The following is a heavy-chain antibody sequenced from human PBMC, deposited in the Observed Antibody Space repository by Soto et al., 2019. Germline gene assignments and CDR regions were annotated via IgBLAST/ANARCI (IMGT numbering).Heavy chain of an antibody. D-gene: IGHD3-10*01. CDR2: IYPGDSDT. J-gene: IGHJ3*02. CDR3: ASIGSGSYYKVPDAFDI. V-gene: IGHV5-51*01. CDR1: GYSFTSYW. Sequence: GESLKISCKGSGYSFTSYWIGWVRQMPGKGLEWMGIIYPGDSDTRYSPSFQGQVTISADKSISTAYLQWSSLKTSDTAMYYCASIGSGSYYKVPDAFDIWGQGTMVTVSS.